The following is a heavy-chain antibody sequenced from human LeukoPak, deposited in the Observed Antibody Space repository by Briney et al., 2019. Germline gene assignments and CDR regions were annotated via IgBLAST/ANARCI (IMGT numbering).Heavy chain of an antibody. CDR2: ISSSSSYI. CDR1: GFTFSSYS. CDR3: ARDLGIAAAAFWFDP. V-gene: IGHV3-21*01. Sequence: KTGGSLRLSCAASGFTFSSYSMNWVRQAPGKGLEWVSSISSSSSYIYYADSVKGRFTISRDNAKNSLYLQMNSLRAEDTAVYYCARDLGIAAAAFWFDPWGQGTLVTVSS. J-gene: IGHJ5*02. D-gene: IGHD6-13*01.